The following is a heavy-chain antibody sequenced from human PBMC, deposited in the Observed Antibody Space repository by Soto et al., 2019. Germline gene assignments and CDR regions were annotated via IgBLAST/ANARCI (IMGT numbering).Heavy chain of an antibody. J-gene: IGHJ6*02. CDR2: IIPIFGTA. CDR3: ATYYYGSGSVAYYYYGMDV. D-gene: IGHD3-10*01. CDR1: GGTFSSYA. Sequence: QVQLVQSGAEVKKPGSSVKVSCKASGGTFSSYAISWVRQAPGQGLEWMGGIIPIFGTANYAQKFQGRVTITADESTSTAYMELSSLRSEDTAVYYCATYYYGSGSVAYYYYGMDVWGQATTVTVSS. V-gene: IGHV1-69*01.